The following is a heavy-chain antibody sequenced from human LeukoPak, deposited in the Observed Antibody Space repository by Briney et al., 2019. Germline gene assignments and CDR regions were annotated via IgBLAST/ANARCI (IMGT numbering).Heavy chain of an antibody. CDR3: AKRMYYYDSSGYYGGVDY. CDR1: GFTFSSYA. CDR2: ISGSGGST. J-gene: IGHJ4*02. V-gene: IGHV3-23*01. D-gene: IGHD3-22*01. Sequence: PGGSLRLSCAASGFTFSSYAMSWVRQAPGKGLEWVSAISGSGGSTYYADSVKGRFTISRDNSKNTLYLQMNSLRAEDTAVYYCAKRMYYYDSSGYYGGVDYWGQGTLVTVSS.